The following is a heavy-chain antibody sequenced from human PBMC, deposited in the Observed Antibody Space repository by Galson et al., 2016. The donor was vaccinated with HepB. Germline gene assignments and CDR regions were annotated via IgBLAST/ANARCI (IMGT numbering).Heavy chain of an antibody. J-gene: IGHJ4*02. CDR3: VKTMTISV. CDR1: GITFSNED. V-gene: IGHV3-48*02. D-gene: IGHD1-14*01. CDR2: ISSGGDSR. Sequence: SLRLSCAVSGITFSNEDMNWVRQAPGKGLEWISFISSGGDSRSYADSVKGRFTISRDNAKNSLYLQMDSLRDEDTAVYYCVKTMTISVWGQGTLVTVSS.